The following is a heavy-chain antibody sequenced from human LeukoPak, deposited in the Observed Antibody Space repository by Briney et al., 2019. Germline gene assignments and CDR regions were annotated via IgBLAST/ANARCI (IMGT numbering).Heavy chain of an antibody. CDR2: ISGSGGST. V-gene: IGHV3-23*01. CDR1: GLTFSSYA. Sequence: GGSLRLSCAASGLTFSSYAMSWVRQAPGKGLEWVSAISGSGGSTYYADSVKGRFTISRDNSKNTLYLQMNSLRAEDTAVYYCAKSPVDSSGYYPDYWGQGTLVTVSS. D-gene: IGHD3-22*01. CDR3: AKSPVDSSGYYPDY. J-gene: IGHJ4*02.